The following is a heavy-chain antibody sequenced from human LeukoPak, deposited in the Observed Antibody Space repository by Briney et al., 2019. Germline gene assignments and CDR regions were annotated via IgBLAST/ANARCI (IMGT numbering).Heavy chain of an antibody. V-gene: IGHV4-38-2*02. D-gene: IGHD3-10*01. Sequence: TETLSLTCTVSGDSISSGYYWGWIRQPPGKGLEWIGSIHHTGNTYYNPSLKSRVTISVDTSKNQFYLKLRSVTAADTAVYHCARIHGSGSYYNPQNWFDPWGQGIPVTVSS. CDR3: ARIHGSGSYYNPQNWFDP. CDR2: IHHTGNT. CDR1: GDSISSGYY. J-gene: IGHJ5*02.